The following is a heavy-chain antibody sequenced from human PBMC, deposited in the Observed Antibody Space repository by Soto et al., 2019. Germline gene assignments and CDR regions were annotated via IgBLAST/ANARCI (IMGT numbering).Heavy chain of an antibody. D-gene: IGHD3-16*01. Sequence: QVQLVQSGAEVKKPGASVKVSCKASGYTFTSYDINWVRLASGQGLEWMGWMNPNSGNTASAQKFRGRVTMTRNTSISTAYMELSRLRSEDTAVYYCARLKQDYAVAWGQGTLVTVSS. V-gene: IGHV1-8*01. CDR1: GYTFTSYD. CDR2: MNPNSGNT. CDR3: ARLKQDYAVA. J-gene: IGHJ5*02.